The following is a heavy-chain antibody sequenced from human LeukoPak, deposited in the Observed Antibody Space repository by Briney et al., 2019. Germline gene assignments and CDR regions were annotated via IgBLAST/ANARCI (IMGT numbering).Heavy chain of an antibody. CDR2: ITTTGTHI. CDR1: GFTFSDCN. CDR3: ARGITIFGVVPPWSDAFDI. J-gene: IGHJ3*02. Sequence: GGSLRLSCAASGFTFSDCNMNWVRQAPGKGLEWVSSITTTGTHIYYADSVKGRFTISRDNAKNSLYLQMISLRAEDTAVYYCARGITIFGVVPPWSDAFDIWGQGTMVTVSS. D-gene: IGHD3-3*01. V-gene: IGHV3-21*01.